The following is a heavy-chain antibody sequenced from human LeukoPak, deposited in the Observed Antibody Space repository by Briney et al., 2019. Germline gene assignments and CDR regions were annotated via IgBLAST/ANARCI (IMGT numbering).Heavy chain of an antibody. CDR3: ASSITFGGQGDY. D-gene: IGHD3-16*01. J-gene: IGHJ4*02. CDR2: ISYDGSNK. Sequence: GGSLRLSCAASGFTFSNSAISWVRQAPGKGLEWVAVISYDGSNKYYADSVEGRFTISRDNSKNTLYLQMNSLRAEDTAVYYCASSITFGGQGDYWGQGTLVTVSS. CDR1: GFTFSNSA. V-gene: IGHV3-30-3*01.